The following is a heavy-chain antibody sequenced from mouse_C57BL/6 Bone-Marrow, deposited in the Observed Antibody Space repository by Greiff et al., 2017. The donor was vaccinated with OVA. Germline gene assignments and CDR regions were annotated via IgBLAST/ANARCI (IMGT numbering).Heavy chain of an antibody. D-gene: IGHD1-1*01. Sequence: EVQLVESGPELVKPGASVKMSCKASGYTFTDYNMHWVKQSHGKSLEWIGYINPNNGGTSYNQKFKGKATLTVNKSSSTAYMELRSLTSEDSAVYYCASGGYYGSSPFDYWGQGTTLTVSS. CDR3: ASGGYYGSSPFDY. CDR2: INPNNGGT. J-gene: IGHJ2*01. V-gene: IGHV1-22*01. CDR1: GYTFTDYN.